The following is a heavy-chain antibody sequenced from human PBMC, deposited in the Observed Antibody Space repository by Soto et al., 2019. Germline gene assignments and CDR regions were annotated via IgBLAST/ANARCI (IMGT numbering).Heavy chain of an antibody. Sequence: QVQLVQSGAEVKKPGASVKVSCKASGYTFTSYGISWVRQAPGQGLEWMGWISAYNGNTNYAQKLQGRVTMTTDTSTSTAYMEVRSLRSDYTAVYYRAIGAFLITTVTTPWWFAPWGKGTLDTVSS. D-gene: IGHD4-17*01. CDR3: AIGAFLITTVTTPWWFAP. V-gene: IGHV1-18*01. CDR2: ISAYNGNT. J-gene: IGHJ5*02. CDR1: GYTFTSYG.